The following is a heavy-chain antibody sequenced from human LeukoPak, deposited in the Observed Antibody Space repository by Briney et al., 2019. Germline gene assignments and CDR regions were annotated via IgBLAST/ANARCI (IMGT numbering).Heavy chain of an antibody. Sequence: GGSLRLSCAASGFTFSSYGMHWVRQAPGKGLEWVAFIRYDGSNKYYADSVKGRFTISRDNSKSTLYLQMNSLRAEDTAVYYCAKELLSSSSAFDYWGQGTLVTVSS. CDR1: GFTFSSYG. V-gene: IGHV3-30*02. J-gene: IGHJ4*02. D-gene: IGHD6-6*01. CDR2: IRYDGSNK. CDR3: AKELLSSSSAFDY.